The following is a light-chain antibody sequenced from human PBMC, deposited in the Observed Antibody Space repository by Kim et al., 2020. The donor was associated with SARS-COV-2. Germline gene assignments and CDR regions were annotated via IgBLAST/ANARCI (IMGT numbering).Light chain of an antibody. CDR3: ATWDDSLHGVV. J-gene: IGLJ2*01. CDR1: STNSGIYV. V-gene: IGLV1-44*01. CDR2: DNT. Sequence: GEKVAISCSGSSTNSGIYVVNWYQQLPGTAPKLLMFDNTQRPSGVPDRFSGSKSGTSASLAISGLQSEDEADYYCATWDDSLHGVVFGGGTQLTVL.